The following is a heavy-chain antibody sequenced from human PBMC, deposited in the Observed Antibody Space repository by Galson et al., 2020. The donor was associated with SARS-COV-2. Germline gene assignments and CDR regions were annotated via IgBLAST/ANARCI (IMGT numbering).Heavy chain of an antibody. J-gene: IGHJ6*02. D-gene: IGHD1-1*01. CDR3: ARNLDSTGVNDYYGMDV. CDR1: GFTFSTYS. Sequence: TGGSLRLSCAASGFTFSTYSMTWVRQAPEKGLEWVSSISSSGLYIHYSDSVKGRFTVARDNTEQSLYLQLSSLRAEDTAVYYCARNLDSTGVNDYYGMDVWGQGTTVTVSS. CDR2: ISSSGLYI. V-gene: IGHV3-21*01.